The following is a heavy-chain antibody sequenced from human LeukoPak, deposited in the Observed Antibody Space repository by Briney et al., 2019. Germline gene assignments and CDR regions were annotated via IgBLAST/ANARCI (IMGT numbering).Heavy chain of an antibody. CDR1: GYTFTGYY. CDR3: ARVEAVRGVIIPFDY. Sequence: GASVKVSCKASGYTFTGYYMHWVRQAPGQGLEWMGWINPNSGGTNYAQKFQGRATMTRDTSISTAYMELSRLRSDDTAVYYCARVEAVRGVIIPFDYWGQGTLVTVSS. CDR2: INPNSGGT. J-gene: IGHJ4*02. D-gene: IGHD3-10*01. V-gene: IGHV1-2*02.